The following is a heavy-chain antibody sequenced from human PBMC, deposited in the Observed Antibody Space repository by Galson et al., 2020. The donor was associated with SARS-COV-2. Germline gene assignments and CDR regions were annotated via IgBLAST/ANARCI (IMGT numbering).Heavy chain of an antibody. V-gene: IGHV4-61*02. J-gene: IGHJ4*02. CDR3: ASGPVAGSGE. Sequence: SEPLSLTCAVSAGSINGPCYYWGWLRQPAGRGLEWIGRIHSSGSTNYNPSLKSRVTISLDTSKNQFSLRLSSVTAADTAIYYCASGPVAGSGEWGQGTLVTVSS. D-gene: IGHD6-19*01. CDR2: IHSSGST. CDR1: AGSINGPCYY.